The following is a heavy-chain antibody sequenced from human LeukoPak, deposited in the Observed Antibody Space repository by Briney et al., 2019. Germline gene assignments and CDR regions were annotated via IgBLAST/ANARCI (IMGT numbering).Heavy chain of an antibody. V-gene: IGHV3-33*05. CDR1: GFIFSSDD. CDR2: IQSNGRNK. Sequence: PGGSLRLSCAASGFIFSSDDMHWVRQAPGKGLEWVAGIQSNGRNKYYVDSVKGRFAISRDNSKSTLYLQVNSLGVEDTALYYCARESEGGTGTSCPDYWGQGTLVTVSS. CDR3: ARESEGGTGTSCPDY. J-gene: IGHJ4*02. D-gene: IGHD2-2*01.